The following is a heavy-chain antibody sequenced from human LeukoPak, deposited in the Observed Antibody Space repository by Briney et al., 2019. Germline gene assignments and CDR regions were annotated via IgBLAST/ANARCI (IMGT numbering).Heavy chain of an antibody. CDR2: INPSGGST. CDR3: ARERPPMPNWNYDYYYYMDV. Sequence: VASVKVSCKASGYTFTSYYMHWVRQAPGQGLEWMGIINPSGGSTSYAQKFQGRVTMTRDTSTSTVYMELSSLRSEDTAVYYCARERPPMPNWNYDYYYYMDVWGKGTTVTVSS. CDR1: GYTFTSYY. D-gene: IGHD1-1*01. V-gene: IGHV1-46*01. J-gene: IGHJ6*03.